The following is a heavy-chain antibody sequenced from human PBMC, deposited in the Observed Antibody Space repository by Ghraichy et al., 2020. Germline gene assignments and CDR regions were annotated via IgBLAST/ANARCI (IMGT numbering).Heavy chain of an antibody. CDR1: GFNFSDSW. V-gene: IGHV3-7*03. CDR2: IHPNGRET. J-gene: IGHJ4*01. Sequence: GGSLRLSCEASGASAGFNFSDSWMNWVRQVPGQGLEWVAGIHPNGRETYIPPALEGRFTITRENAKKSVYLHMNSLRAEDTALYYCAGERAYKCFDYWGHGTLVTVSS. D-gene: IGHD3-16*01. CDR3: AGERAYKCFDY.